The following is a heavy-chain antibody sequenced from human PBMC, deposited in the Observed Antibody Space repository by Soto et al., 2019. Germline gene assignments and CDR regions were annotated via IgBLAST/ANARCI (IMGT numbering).Heavy chain of an antibody. V-gene: IGHV3-33*01. Sequence: GGSLRLSCAASGFTFSSYGMHWVRQAPGKGLEWVAVIWYDGSNKYYADSVKGRFTISRDNSKNTLYLQMNSLRAKDTAVYYCARAGWSETNYYYYGMDVWGQGTTVTVS. CDR2: IWYDGSNK. CDR3: ARAGWSETNYYYYGMDV. CDR1: GFTFSSYG. J-gene: IGHJ6*02. D-gene: IGHD2-8*01.